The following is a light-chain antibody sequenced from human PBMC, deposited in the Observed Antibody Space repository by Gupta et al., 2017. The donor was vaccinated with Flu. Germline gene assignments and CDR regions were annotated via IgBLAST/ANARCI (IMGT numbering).Light chain of an antibody. CDR1: QSSSSY. CDR2: AAS. CDR3: QQSYSTRWT. J-gene: IGKJ1*01. V-gene: IGKV1-39*01. Sequence: PSSLSASVGDRVTITCRASQSSSSYGNWYQQKPGEAPNLLIYAASSLQSGVPSRFSGSGSGTDVTLTISSLQPEDVATDYCQQSYSTRWTFGQGTKVEIK.